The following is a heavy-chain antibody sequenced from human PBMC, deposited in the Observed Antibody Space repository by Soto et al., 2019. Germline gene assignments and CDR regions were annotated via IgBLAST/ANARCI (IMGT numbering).Heavy chain of an antibody. CDR3: ARDITIFGVVTNFDY. Sequence: GGSLRLSCAASGFTFSSYSMNWVRQAPGKGLEWVSSISSSSSYIYYADSVKGRFTISRDNAKNSLYLQMNSLRAEDTAVYYCARDITIFGVVTNFDYWGQGTLVTVSS. CDR1: GFTFSSYS. J-gene: IGHJ4*02. D-gene: IGHD3-3*01. V-gene: IGHV3-21*01. CDR2: ISSSSSYI.